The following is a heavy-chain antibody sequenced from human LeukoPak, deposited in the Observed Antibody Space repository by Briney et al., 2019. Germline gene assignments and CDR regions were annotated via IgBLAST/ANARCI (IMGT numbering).Heavy chain of an antibody. CDR3: AKDLIGSSGWPWYSDL. V-gene: IGHV3-23*01. D-gene: IGHD6-19*01. CDR2: ISGSGGST. J-gene: IGHJ2*01. CDR1: GFTFSSYA. Sequence: GGSLRLSCAASGFTFSSYAMSWVRQAPGKGLEWVSAISGSGGSTYYADSVKGRFTISRDNSKNTLYLQMNSLRAEDTAVYYCAKDLIGSSGWPWYSDLWGRGTLVTVSS.